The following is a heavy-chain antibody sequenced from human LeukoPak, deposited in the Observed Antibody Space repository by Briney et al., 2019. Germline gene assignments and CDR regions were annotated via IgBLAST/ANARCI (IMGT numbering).Heavy chain of an antibody. J-gene: IGHJ3*02. CDR2: IYHSGST. CDR3: ARPDRGYYDSSGHDAFDI. D-gene: IGHD3-22*01. CDR1: GYSISSGYY. V-gene: IGHV4-38-2*01. Sequence: TSETLSLTCAVSGYSISSGYYWGWIRQPPGKGLEWIGSIYHSGSTYYNPSLKSRVTISVDKSKNQFSLKLRSVTAADTAVYYCARPDRGYYDSSGHDAFDIWGQGTMVTVSS.